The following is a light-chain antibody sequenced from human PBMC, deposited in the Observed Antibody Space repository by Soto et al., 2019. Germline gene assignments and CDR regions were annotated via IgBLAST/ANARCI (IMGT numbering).Light chain of an antibody. CDR1: QGVSSSY. V-gene: IGKV3-20*01. Sequence: EIVLTQSPGTLSLSPGERATLSCRASQGVSSSYLAWYQQKPGQAPRLLIYGASSRATGIPDRFSGSGSGTDFTLTISRLEPEDFAMYYCQQYGYLVTFGGGTKVDIK. CDR3: QQYGYLVT. J-gene: IGKJ4*01. CDR2: GAS.